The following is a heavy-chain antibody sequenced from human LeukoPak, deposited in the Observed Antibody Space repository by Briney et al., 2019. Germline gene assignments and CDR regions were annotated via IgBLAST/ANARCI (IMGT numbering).Heavy chain of an antibody. J-gene: IGHJ4*02. CDR2: IKQGGSEK. V-gene: IGHV3-7*01. CDR1: GFIFSSYW. D-gene: IGHD1-26*01. CDR3: AKDYTEGATDY. Sequence: GGSLRLSCAASGFIFSSYWMSWVRQAPGKGLEWVANIKQGGSEKYYVDSVKGRFTISRDNAKSSLYLQMNSLRVEDTAVYYCAKDYTEGATDYWGQGTLVTVSS.